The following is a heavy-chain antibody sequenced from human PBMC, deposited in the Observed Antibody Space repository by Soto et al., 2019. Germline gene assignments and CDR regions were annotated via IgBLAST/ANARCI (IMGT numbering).Heavy chain of an antibody. CDR1: GGSISSSSYY. D-gene: IGHD6-19*01. CDR3: ARPPPRLVRPYWYFDL. J-gene: IGHJ2*01. V-gene: IGHV4-39*01. Sequence: QLQLQESGPGLVKPSETLSLTCTVSGGSISSSSYYWGWIRQPPGKGLEWIGSIYYSGSTYYNPSLRSRVTISXXTXKXXFSLKLSSVTAADTAVYYCARPPPRLVRPYWYFDLWGRGTLVTVSS. CDR2: IYYSGST.